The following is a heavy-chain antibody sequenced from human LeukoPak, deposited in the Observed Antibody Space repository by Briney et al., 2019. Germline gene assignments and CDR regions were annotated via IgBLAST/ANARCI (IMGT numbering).Heavy chain of an antibody. Sequence: ASVKVSCKASGYTFTGYYMHWVRQAPGQGLEWMGWINPNSGGTNYAQKFQGRVTMTRDTSISTAYMELRSLRSDDTAVYYCARSSPVAGGDYWGQGTLVTVSS. V-gene: IGHV1-2*02. J-gene: IGHJ4*02. D-gene: IGHD6-19*01. CDR2: INPNSGGT. CDR3: ARSSPVAGGDY. CDR1: GYTFTGYY.